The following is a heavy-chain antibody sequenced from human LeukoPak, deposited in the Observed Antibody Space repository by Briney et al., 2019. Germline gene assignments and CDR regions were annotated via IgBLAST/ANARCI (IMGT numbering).Heavy chain of an antibody. CDR1: GGSFSGYY. Sequence: SETLSLTCAVYGGSFSGYYWSWIRQPPGKGLEWIGEINHSGSTNYTPSLKSRATISVDTSKNQFSLKLSSVTAADTAVYYCARPVSGSGGWYYNYWGQGTLVTVSS. CDR2: INHSGST. CDR3: ARPVSGSGGWYYNY. V-gene: IGHV4-34*01. D-gene: IGHD6-19*01. J-gene: IGHJ4*02.